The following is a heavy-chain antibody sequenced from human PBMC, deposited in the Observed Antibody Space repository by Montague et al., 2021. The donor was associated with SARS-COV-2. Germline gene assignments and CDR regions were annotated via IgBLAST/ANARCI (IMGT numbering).Heavy chain of an antibody. CDR2: TYYRSKWYN. CDR1: GASPSSDSLS. V-gene: IGHV6-1*01. CDR3: ARDGDYGGTWYSFLQN. D-gene: IGHD4-17*01. J-gene: IGHJ1*01. Sequence: VSPGASPSSDSLSWHWIRQSPSRGLEWLASTYYRSKWYNDSAPSVSGRATVKPDTSRNQFSLHLDSVTPEDTAIYYCARDGDYGGTWYSFLQNWGQGTLVVVSS.